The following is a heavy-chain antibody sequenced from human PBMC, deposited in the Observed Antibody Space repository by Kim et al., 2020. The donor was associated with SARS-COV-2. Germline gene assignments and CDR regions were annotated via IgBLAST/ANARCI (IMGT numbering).Heavy chain of an antibody. CDR1: GFTFSSYW. CDR3: ARDGDYEGIYFDY. D-gene: IGHD4-17*01. CDR2: IKEDGSEK. V-gene: IGHV3-7*03. Sequence: GGSLRLSCAASGFTFSSYWMSWVRQAPGKGLEWVANIKEDGSEKYYVDSVKGRFTISRDNAKKSLYLQMNSLRAEDTAVYYCARDGDYEGIYFDYWGQGTLVTGSS. J-gene: IGHJ4*02.